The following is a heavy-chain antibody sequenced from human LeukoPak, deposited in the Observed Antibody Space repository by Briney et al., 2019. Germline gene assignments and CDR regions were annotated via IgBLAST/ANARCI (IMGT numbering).Heavy chain of an antibody. D-gene: IGHD3-10*01. Sequence: ASVKVSCKASGYTFTSYGISWVRQAPGQGLEWMGWISAYNGNTNYAQKLQGRVTMTTDTSTSTAYMELRSLRSDDTAVYYCARVFPRITMVRGVNWFDPWGQGTLVTVSS. V-gene: IGHV1-18*01. CDR2: ISAYNGNT. CDR1: GYTFTSYG. J-gene: IGHJ5*02. CDR3: ARVFPRITMVRGVNWFDP.